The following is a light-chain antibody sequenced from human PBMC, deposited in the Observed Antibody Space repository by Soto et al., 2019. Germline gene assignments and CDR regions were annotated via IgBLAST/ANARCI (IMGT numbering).Light chain of an antibody. V-gene: IGKV3-20*01. CDR3: QQYISTPWS. J-gene: IGKJ1*01. Sequence: EIVLTQSPATLSLSPEERATLSCRASQSVSSNSLAWYQQKPGQAPRLLIYGASTRATGIPDRFSGSGSGTDFTLTISRLEAEDFAVYHCQQYISTPWSFGQGTKVEIK. CDR1: QSVSSNS. CDR2: GAS.